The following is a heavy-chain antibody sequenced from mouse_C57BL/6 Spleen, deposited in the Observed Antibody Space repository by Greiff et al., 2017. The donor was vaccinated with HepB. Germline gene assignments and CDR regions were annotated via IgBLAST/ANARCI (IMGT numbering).Heavy chain of an antibody. CDR2: IRSKSNNYAT. CDR1: GFSFNTYA. J-gene: IGHJ3*01. Sequence: EVQVVESGGGLVQPKGSLKLSCAASGFSFNTYAMNWVRQAPGKGLEWVARIRSKSNNYATYYADSVKDRFTISRDDSESMLYLQMNNLKTEDTAMYYCVSYDYDVGFAYWGQGTLVTVSA. V-gene: IGHV10-1*01. CDR3: VSYDYDVGFAY. D-gene: IGHD2-4*01.